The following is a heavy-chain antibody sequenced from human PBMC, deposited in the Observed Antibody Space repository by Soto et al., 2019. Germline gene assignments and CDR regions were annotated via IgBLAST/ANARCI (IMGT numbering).Heavy chain of an antibody. V-gene: IGHV1-69*13. CDR3: ARDRMITFGGVIVRPLDY. Sequence: SVKVSCKASGGTFSSYSISWVRQAPGQGLEWMGGIIPIFGTANYAQKFQGRVTITADESTSTAYMELSSLRSEDTAVYYCARDRMITFGGVIVRPLDYWGQGTLVTVSS. D-gene: IGHD3-16*02. CDR2: IIPIFGTA. CDR1: GGTFSSYS. J-gene: IGHJ4*02.